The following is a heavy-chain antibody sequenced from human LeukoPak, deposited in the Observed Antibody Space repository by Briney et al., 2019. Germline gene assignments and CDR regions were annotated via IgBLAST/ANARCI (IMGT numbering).Heavy chain of an antibody. Sequence: SETLSLTCTVSGGSISSSSYYWGWIRQPPGKGLEWIGSIYYSGSTYYNPSLKSRVTISVDTSKNQFSLKLSSVTAADTAVYCCARRQASYGSGSYGHDYWGQGTLVTVSS. CDR1: GGSISSSSYY. CDR3: ARRQASYGSGSYGHDY. D-gene: IGHD3-10*01. J-gene: IGHJ4*02. V-gene: IGHV4-39*01. CDR2: IYYSGST.